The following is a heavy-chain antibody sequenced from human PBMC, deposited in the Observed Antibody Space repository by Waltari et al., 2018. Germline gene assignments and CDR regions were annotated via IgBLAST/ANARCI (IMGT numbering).Heavy chain of an antibody. CDR2: IYTRGST. D-gene: IGHD6-13*01. J-gene: IGHJ4*02. CDR1: GGSISSGSYY. CDR3: ARGGSSWYYFDY. Sequence: QVQLQESGPGLVKPSQTLSLTCTVSGGSISSGSYYWSWIWQPAGKGLEWIGRIYTRGSTNYNPSLKSRVTISVDTSKNQFSLKLSSVTAADTAVYYCARGGSSWYYFDYWGQGTLVTVSS. V-gene: IGHV4-61*02.